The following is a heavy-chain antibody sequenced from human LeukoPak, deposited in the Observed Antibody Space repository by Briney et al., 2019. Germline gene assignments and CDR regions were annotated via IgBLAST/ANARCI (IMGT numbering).Heavy chain of an antibody. V-gene: IGHV3-74*01. Sequence: GGSLRLSCAASGFTFSSYWMHWVRQAPGKGLVWVSRINSDGTTTNYADSVKGRFTISRDNAKNTLYLQMNSLRAEDTAVYYCAKIAVAGSDFDYWGQGMLVTVSS. CDR3: AKIAVAGSDFDY. J-gene: IGHJ4*02. D-gene: IGHD6-19*01. CDR2: INSDGTTT. CDR1: GFTFSSYW.